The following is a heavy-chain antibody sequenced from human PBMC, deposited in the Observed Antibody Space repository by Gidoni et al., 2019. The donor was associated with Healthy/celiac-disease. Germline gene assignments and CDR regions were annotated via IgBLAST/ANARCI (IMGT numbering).Heavy chain of an antibody. D-gene: IGHD2-2*01. CDR2: INHSGST. V-gene: IGHV4-34*01. CDR1: GGSFSGYY. J-gene: IGHJ3*02. CDR3: ARGRERYCSSTSCSRSAFDI. Sequence: QVQLQQWGAGLLKPSETLSLTCAVYGGSFSGYYWSWTRQPPGKGLEWIGEINHSGSTNYNPSLKSRVTISVDTSKNQFSLKLSSVTAADTAVYYCARGRERYCSSTSCSRSAFDIWGQGTMVTVSS.